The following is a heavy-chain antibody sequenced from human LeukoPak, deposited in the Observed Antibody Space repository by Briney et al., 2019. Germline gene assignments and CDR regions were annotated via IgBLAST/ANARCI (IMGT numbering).Heavy chain of an antibody. D-gene: IGHD2-21*02. CDR2: IGTAGDT. V-gene: IGHV3-13*01. Sequence: PGGSLRLSCAASGFTFSSYDMHWVRQATGKGLEWVSAIGTAGDTYYPGSVKGRFTISRENAKNSLYLQMNSLRAGDTAVYYCARVVRCGGDCYFFDYWGQGTLVTVSS. CDR3: ARVVRCGGDCYFFDY. J-gene: IGHJ4*02. CDR1: GFTFSSYD.